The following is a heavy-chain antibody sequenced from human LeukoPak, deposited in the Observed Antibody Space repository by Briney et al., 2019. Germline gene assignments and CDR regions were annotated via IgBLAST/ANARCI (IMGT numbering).Heavy chain of an antibody. V-gene: IGHV4-59*08. J-gene: IGHJ5*02. Sequence: SETLSLTCTVSGASIRNYYWSWIRQSPGKGLEWMGYIYYGGSTNYNPSLESRVAMSVDTSKNQFSLRLSSVTAADTAIYYCARRYSSSWYVGFFDPWGQGTLVTVSS. CDR2: IYYGGST. CDR1: GASIRNYY. D-gene: IGHD6-13*01. CDR3: ARRYSSSWYVGFFDP.